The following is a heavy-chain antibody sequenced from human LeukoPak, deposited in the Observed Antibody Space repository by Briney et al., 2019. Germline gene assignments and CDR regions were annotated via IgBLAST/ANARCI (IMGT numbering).Heavy chain of an antibody. J-gene: IGHJ4*02. CDR1: GGSISSYY. V-gene: IGHV4-4*07. CDR3: ARDSNLEYSSSRGLGR. Sequence: PSETLSLTCTVSGGSISSYYWSWIRQPVGRGLEWIGRIYASGSTYYNPSLKSRVTMSVDTSKNQFSLRLTTVTAADTAVYYCARDSNLEYSSSRGLGRWGQGTLVTVSS. D-gene: IGHD6-6*01. CDR2: IYASGST.